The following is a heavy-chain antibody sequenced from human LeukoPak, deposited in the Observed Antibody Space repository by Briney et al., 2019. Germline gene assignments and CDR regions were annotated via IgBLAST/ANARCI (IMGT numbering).Heavy chain of an antibody. J-gene: IGHJ4*02. CDR2: VKSDGSAT. CDR3: VGALDY. CDR1: GFTFSSYW. Sequence: GGSLRLSCAASGFTFSSYWMHWVRQAPGKGLEWVSHVKSDGSATSYADSVKGRFTISRDNAKNTLYLQMNSLRAEDTAVYYCVGALDYWGQGTLVTVSS. V-gene: IGHV3-74*01.